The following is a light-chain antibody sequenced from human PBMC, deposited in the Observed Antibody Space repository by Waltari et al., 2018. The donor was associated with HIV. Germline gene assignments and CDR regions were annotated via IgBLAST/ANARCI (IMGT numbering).Light chain of an antibody. J-gene: IGLJ2*01. Sequence: QSVLTQPPSVSGAPGQRVTISCTGTTSNIGAGYDVPRYQQLPGTAPKLLVFGNTHRPSGVPDRFSGSKSGTSASLAITGLQAGDEGDYYCQSYDNALSGSLFGGGTKVTVL. CDR3: QSYDNALSGSL. V-gene: IGLV1-40*01. CDR2: GNT. CDR1: TSNIGAGYD.